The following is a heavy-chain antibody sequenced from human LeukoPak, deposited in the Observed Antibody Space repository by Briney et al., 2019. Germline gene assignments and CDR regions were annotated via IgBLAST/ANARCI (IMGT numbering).Heavy chain of an antibody. D-gene: IGHD3-10*01. J-gene: IGHJ5*02. CDR3: ARDGSTFGELSGKP. CDR2: ISSSGSTI. Sequence: SGGSLRLSCAASGFTFSSYGMHWVRPAPGKGLEWVSYISSSGSTIYYADSVKGRFTISRDNTKNSLYLQMNSLRAEDTAVYYCARDGSTFGELSGKPWGQGTLVTVSS. CDR1: GFTFSSYG. V-gene: IGHV3-48*04.